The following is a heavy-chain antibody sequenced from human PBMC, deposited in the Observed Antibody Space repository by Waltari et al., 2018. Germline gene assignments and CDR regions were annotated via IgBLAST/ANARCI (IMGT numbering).Heavy chain of an antibody. D-gene: IGHD1-26*01. Sequence: EVQLVESGGGLIQPGGSLRFSCAPSGLTFSSNYWTWLCQAPGKGLEWVSVIYSGGSTYNADSVTGRFTISRDNSNNTLYLQMNSLRAEDTAVYYCARDRYSGLYYFDYWGQGTLATVSS. J-gene: IGHJ4*02. CDR3: ARDRYSGLYYFDY. CDR1: GLTFSSNY. V-gene: IGHV3-53*01. CDR2: IYSGGST.